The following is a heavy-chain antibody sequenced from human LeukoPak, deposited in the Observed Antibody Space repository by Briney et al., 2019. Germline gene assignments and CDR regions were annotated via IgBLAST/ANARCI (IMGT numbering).Heavy chain of an antibody. CDR2: IYHSGST. CDR1: GGSISSSNW. V-gene: IGHV4-4*02. J-gene: IGHJ3*02. D-gene: IGHD3-10*01. Sequence: SETLSLTCAVSGGSISSSNWWSWVRQPPGKGLEWIGEIYHSGSTNYNPSLKSRVTISVDKSKNQFSLKLSSVTAADTAVYYCARGSGYYGSGKHAFDIWGQGTMVTVSS. CDR3: ARGSGYYGSGKHAFDI.